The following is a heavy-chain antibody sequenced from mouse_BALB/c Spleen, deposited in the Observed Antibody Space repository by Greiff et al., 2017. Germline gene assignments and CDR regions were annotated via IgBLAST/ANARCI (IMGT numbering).Heavy chain of an antibody. Sequence: EVQLVESGGGLVKPGGSLKLSCAASGFTFSDYYMYWVRQTPEKRLEWVATISDGGSYTYYPDSVKGRFTISRDNAKNNLYLQMSSLKSEDTAMYYCAREFYYGSRYAMDYWGQGTSVTVSS. CDR1: GFTFSDYY. CDR2: ISDGGSYT. D-gene: IGHD1-1*01. J-gene: IGHJ4*01. V-gene: IGHV5-4*02. CDR3: AREFYYGSRYAMDY.